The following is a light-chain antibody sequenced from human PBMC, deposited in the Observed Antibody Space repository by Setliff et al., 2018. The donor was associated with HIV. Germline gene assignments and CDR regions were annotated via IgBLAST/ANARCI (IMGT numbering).Light chain of an antibody. CDR2: DVS. CDR3: SSYTASSTLV. J-gene: IGLJ3*02. CDR1: SSDVGGYNY. V-gene: IGLV2-14*03. Sequence: QSVLTQPASVSGSPGQSITISCTGSSSDVGGYNYVSWYQQHPGKVPKLMIYDVSQRPSGVSDRFSGSKSGITASLTISGLQPEDESDYYCSSYTASSTLVFGGGTKVTVL.